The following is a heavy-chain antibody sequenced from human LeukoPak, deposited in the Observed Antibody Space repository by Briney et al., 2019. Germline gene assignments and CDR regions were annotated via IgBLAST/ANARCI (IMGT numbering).Heavy chain of an antibody. D-gene: IGHD3-10*01. CDR2: IHLSGTPT. Sequence: GGSLRLSCEASGFAFSIYRMNWVRQAPGKGLEWVSYIHLSGTPTHYADPVKGRFSISRDNVKNSLYLQMDSLRAEDTAVYYCARDRVMVRGVKEDYWGQGTLVTVSS. V-gene: IGHV3-48*04. CDR3: ARDRVMVRGVKEDY. CDR1: GFAFSIYR. J-gene: IGHJ4*02.